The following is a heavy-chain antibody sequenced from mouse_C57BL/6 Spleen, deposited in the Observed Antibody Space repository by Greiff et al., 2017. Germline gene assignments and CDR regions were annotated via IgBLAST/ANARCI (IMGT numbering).Heavy chain of an antibody. CDR2: INPNNGGT. V-gene: IGHV1-22*01. D-gene: IGHD4-1*01. Sequence: EVMLQQSGPELVKPGASVKMSCKASGYTFTDYNMHWVKQSHGKSLEWIGYINPNNGGTSYNQKFKGKATLTVNKSSSTAYMELRSLTSEDSAVYYCARWANWERWFAYWGQGTLVTVSA. CDR1: GYTFTDYN. CDR3: ARWANWERWFAY. J-gene: IGHJ3*01.